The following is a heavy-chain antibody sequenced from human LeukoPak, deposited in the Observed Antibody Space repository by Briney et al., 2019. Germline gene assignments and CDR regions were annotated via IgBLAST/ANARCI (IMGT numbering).Heavy chain of an antibody. CDR2: IYYSGST. CDR3: ARERRDGYRRFDY. CDR1: GGLMRSSSYY. J-gene: IGHJ4*02. Sequence: SETLSLTCTVSGGLMRSSSYYWGWIRQPPGKGLEWIGNIYYSGSTCYSPSLKSRVTISIDTSTNHFSLKLSSVTAADTAVYFCARERRDGYRRFDYWGQGTLVTVSS. D-gene: IGHD5-24*01. V-gene: IGHV4-39*07.